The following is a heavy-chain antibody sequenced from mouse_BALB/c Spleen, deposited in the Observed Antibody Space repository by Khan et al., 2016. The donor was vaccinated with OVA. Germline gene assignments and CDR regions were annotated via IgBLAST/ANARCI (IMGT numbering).Heavy chain of an antibody. Sequence: VQLQESGPGLVAPSQSLSITCTVSGFSLTSYGVHWVRQPPGKGLERLGVIWAGGSTNYNSALMSRLSISKDNSKSQVFVKMNSLQTDDTAMYYCARFYDGYYYTVDYWGQGTSVTVSS. CDR2: IWAGGST. CDR1: GFSLTSYG. CDR3: ARFYDGYYYTVDY. J-gene: IGHJ4*01. V-gene: IGHV2-9*02. D-gene: IGHD2-3*01.